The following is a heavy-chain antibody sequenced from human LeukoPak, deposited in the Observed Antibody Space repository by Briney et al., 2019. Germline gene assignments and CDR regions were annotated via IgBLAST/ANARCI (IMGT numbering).Heavy chain of an antibody. CDR2: IYYSGGT. V-gene: IGHV4-31*03. CDR3: ARGRRMVRGVIRGPLFDY. J-gene: IGHJ4*02. Sequence: PSQTLSLTCTVSGGSISSGGYYWSWIRQHPGKGLEWIGYIYYSGGTYYNPSLKSRVTISVDTSKNQFSLKLSSVTAADTAVYYCARGRRMVRGVIRGPLFDYWGQGTLVTVSS. D-gene: IGHD3-10*01. CDR1: GGSISSGGYY.